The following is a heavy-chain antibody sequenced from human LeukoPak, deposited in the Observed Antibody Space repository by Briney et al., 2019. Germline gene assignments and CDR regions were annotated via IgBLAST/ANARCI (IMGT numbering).Heavy chain of an antibody. J-gene: IGHJ4*02. D-gene: IGHD6-13*01. CDR2: ISAYNGNT. CDR3: LLESQQLGLSEY. Sequence: ASVKVSCKASGYTFSSYGISWVRQAPGQGLEWMGRISAYNGNTNYAQKLQGRVTMTTDTSTSTAYMELRSLRSDDTAVYYCLLESQQLGLSEYWGQGTLVTVSS. CDR1: GYTFSSYG. V-gene: IGHV1-18*01.